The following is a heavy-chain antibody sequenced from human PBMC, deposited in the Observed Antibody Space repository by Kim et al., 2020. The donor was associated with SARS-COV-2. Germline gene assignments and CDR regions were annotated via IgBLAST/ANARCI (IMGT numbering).Heavy chain of an antibody. D-gene: IGHD3-10*01. J-gene: IGHJ4*02. Sequence: GSLRLSCAASGFTFHDYAIHWVRQIPGKGLEWVSLISGDGDDTNYADSVKGRFIISRDNSKNSLYLQMNSLRTEDTALYYCAKGGVRGIPYYFDSWGQGTLVTVSS. CDR1: GFTFHDYA. V-gene: IGHV3-43*02. CDR3: AKGGVRGIPYYFDS. CDR2: ISGDGDDT.